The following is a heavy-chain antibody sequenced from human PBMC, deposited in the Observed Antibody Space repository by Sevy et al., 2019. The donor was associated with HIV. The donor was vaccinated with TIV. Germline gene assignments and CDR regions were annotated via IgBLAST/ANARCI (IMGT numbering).Heavy chain of an antibody. CDR1: GGSISSSSYY. CDR2: IYYSAST. J-gene: IGHJ4*02. D-gene: IGHD6-19*01. V-gene: IGHV4-39*01. Sequence: SETLSLTCTVSGGSISSSSYYWGWIRQPPGKGLEWIGSIYYSASTYYNPSLKSRVTISVDTSKNQFSLKLSSVTAADTAVYYCARGKGGWNFDYWGQGTLVTVSS. CDR3: ARGKGGWNFDY.